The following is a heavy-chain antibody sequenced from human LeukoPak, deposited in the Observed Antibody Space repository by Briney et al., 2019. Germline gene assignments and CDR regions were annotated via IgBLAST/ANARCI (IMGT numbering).Heavy chain of an antibody. CDR3: AHRYYARGENYFDY. J-gene: IGHJ4*02. D-gene: IGHD3-22*01. Sequence: SGPTLVNPTQTLTLTCTFSGFALSTREVGVGWIRQPPGKALEWLAVIYWDDDKRYSPSLKSRLTITKDTSKNQVVLTMTNMDPVDTATYYCAHRYYARGENYFDYWGQGTLVTVSS. CDR2: IYWDDDK. CDR1: GFALSTREVG. V-gene: IGHV2-5*02.